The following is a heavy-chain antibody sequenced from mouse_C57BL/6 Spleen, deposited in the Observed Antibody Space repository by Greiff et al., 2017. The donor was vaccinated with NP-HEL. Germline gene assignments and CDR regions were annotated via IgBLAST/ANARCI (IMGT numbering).Heavy chain of an antibody. J-gene: IGHJ3*01. D-gene: IGHD2-4*01. CDR3: ASYDYDSFAY. Sequence: EVQLVESGGGLVKPGGSLKLSCAASGFTFSDYGMHWVRQAPEKGLEWVAYISSGSSTINYADTVKGRFTISRDNAKNTLFLQMTILRSEETAMYYCASYDYDSFAYWGQGTLVTVSA. CDR1: GFTFSDYG. CDR2: ISSGSSTI. V-gene: IGHV5-17*01.